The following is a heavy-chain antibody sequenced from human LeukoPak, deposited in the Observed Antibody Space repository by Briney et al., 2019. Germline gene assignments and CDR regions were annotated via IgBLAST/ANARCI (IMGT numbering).Heavy chain of an antibody. J-gene: IGHJ4*02. CDR3: AREAYYDSRRDFDY. CDR2: INPNSGGT. Sequence: ASVKVSCKASGYTFTGYYMHWVRQAPGQGLEWMGWINPNSGGTNYAQKFQGRVTMTRDTSISTAYMELSGLRSDDTAVYYCAREAYYDSRRDFDYWGQGTLVTVSS. V-gene: IGHV1-2*02. CDR1: GYTFTGYY. D-gene: IGHD3-22*01.